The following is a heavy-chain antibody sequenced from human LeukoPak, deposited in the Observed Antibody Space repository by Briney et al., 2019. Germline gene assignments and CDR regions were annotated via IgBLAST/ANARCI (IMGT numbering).Heavy chain of an antibody. CDR2: ISNDGSNK. V-gene: IGHV3-30-3*01. CDR3: ARDLGLGRGWYGGDY. D-gene: IGHD6-19*01. J-gene: IGHJ4*02. CDR1: GFTFSNYA. Sequence: GGSLRLSCAASGFTFSNYAMHWVRQAPGKGLEWVAIISNDGSNKYYADSVKDRFTLSRDNSKYTVYLQMNSLRGEDTAVYYCARDLGLGRGWYGGDYWGQGTLVTVSS.